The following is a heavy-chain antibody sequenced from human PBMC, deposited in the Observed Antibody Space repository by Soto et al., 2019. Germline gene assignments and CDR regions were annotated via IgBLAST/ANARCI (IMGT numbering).Heavy chain of an antibody. CDR1: GYSFTSYW. CDR3: ARHASGWELTVEHAFDI. J-gene: IGHJ3*02. Sequence: GESLKISCKGSGYSFTSYWIGWVRQMPGKGLEWMGIIYPGDSDTRYSPSFQGQVTISADKSISTAYLQWSSLKASDTAMYYCARHASGWELTVEHAFDIWGQGTMVTVSS. CDR2: IYPGDSDT. D-gene: IGHD1-26*01. V-gene: IGHV5-51*01.